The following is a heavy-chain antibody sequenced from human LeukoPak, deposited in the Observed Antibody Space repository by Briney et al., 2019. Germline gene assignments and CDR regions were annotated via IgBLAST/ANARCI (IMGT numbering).Heavy chain of an antibody. CDR1: GAYISSGNYY. Sequence: PSQTLSLTCTVSGAYISSGNYYWTCVRQPPGKGLEWIGYIYHSGSTHYNPSLNSRGTISPDTSKNQFSLKLSSVTAADTATYYCARGIQRSYGSGGYSFHFDSCGRGTLVTVSP. CDR3: ARGIQRSYGSGGYSFHFDS. D-gene: IGHD3-10*01. CDR2: IYHSGST. V-gene: IGHV4-31*03. J-gene: IGHJ4*02.